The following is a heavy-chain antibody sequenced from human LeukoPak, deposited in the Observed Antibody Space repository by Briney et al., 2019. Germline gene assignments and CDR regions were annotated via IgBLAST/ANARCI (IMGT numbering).Heavy chain of an antibody. CDR3: ARDRSGDWNQDIWFDP. Sequence: ASVKVSCTASGYTFTMYGITWVRQAPGQGLEWMGWISAYNDNTNYAQNLQDRVTMTTDASTSTVYMELRSLGSDDTAVYYCARDRSGDWNQDIWFDPWGQGTLVTVSS. CDR1: GYTFTMYG. CDR2: ISAYNDNT. V-gene: IGHV1-18*01. D-gene: IGHD1-1*01. J-gene: IGHJ5*02.